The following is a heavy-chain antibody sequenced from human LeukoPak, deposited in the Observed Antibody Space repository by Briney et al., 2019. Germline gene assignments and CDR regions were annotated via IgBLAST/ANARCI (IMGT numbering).Heavy chain of an antibody. V-gene: IGHV4-34*01. CDR2: INHSGST. CDR1: GGSFSGYY. J-gene: IGHJ4*02. D-gene: IGHD5-24*01. Sequence: SETLSLTCAVYGGSFSGYYWTWIRQPPGKGLEWIGEINHSGSTNYNPSLKSRVTISVDTSKNQFSLKLSSVTAADTAVYYCARSRSDGYNLRFFVDYWGQGTLVTVSS. CDR3: ARSRSDGYNLRFFVDY.